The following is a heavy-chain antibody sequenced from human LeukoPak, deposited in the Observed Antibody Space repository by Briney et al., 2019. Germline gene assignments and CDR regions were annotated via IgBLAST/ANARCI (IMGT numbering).Heavy chain of an antibody. V-gene: IGHV4-59*12. D-gene: IGHD6-13*01. CDR1: GGSIGSYY. CDR2: IYYSGST. J-gene: IGHJ4*02. CDR3: ARAWGAAAVHFFDY. Sequence: SETLSLTCTVSGGSIGSYYWSWIRQPPGKGLEWIGYIYYSGSTNYNPSLKSRVTISVDTSKNQFSLKLSSVTAADTAVYYCARAWGAAAVHFFDYWGQGTLVTVSS.